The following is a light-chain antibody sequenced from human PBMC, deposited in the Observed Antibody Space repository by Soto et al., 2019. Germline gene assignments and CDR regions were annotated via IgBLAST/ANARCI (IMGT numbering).Light chain of an antibody. CDR2: LEGSGSY. CDR3: ETWDSNTHV. CDR1: SGHSSYI. Sequence: QSVLTQSSSASASLGSSVKLTCTLSSGHSSYIIAWHQQQPGKAPRYLMKLEGSGSYNKGSGVPDRFSGSSSGADRCLTISNLQFEDEADYYCETWDSNTHVFGGGTKVTVL. V-gene: IGLV4-60*02. J-gene: IGLJ3*02.